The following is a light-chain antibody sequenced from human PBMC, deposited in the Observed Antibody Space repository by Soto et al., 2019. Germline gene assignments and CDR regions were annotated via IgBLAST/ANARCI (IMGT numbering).Light chain of an antibody. CDR2: GAS. J-gene: IGKJ4*01. CDR3: QQYNNCPPHT. V-gene: IGKV3-15*01. Sequence: EIVMTQSPATLSVSPGERATLSCRASQRCVNNLAWYQQEPGQAPRLLIYGASTRATGIPVRFSGTASGTEFTLTISSLQSEDFAVYFCQQYNNCPPHTFGGGTKVDIK. CDR1: QRCVNN.